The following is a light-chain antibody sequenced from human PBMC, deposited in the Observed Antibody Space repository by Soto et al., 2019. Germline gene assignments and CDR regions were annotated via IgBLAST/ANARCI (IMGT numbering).Light chain of an antibody. J-gene: IGLJ3*02. CDR3: AVWDDSLNGVV. Sequence: QSVLTQPPSASGTPGQGGTISCSRSSSNIGSNNVNWYQQLPGTAPKLLIYDSNQRPSGVPDRFSGSKSGTSASLAISGLQSEDEADYYCAVWDDSLNGVVFGGGTQLTFL. CDR2: DSN. V-gene: IGLV1-44*01. CDR1: SSNIGSNN.